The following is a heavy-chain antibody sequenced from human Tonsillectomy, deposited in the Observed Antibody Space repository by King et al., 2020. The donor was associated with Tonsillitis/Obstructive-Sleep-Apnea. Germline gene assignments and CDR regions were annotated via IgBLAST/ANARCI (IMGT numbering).Heavy chain of an antibody. CDR1: GGSISSYY. V-gene: IGHV4-59*08. J-gene: IGHJ3*02. Sequence: QLQESGPGLVKPSETLSLTCTVSGGSISSYYWSWIRPPPGKGLEWIGYIYYSGSTNYNPSLKSRVTISVDTSKNQFSLKLSSVTAADTAVYYCATMGIQLWLRAFDIWGQGTMVTVSS. CDR3: ATMGIQLWLRAFDI. CDR2: IYYSGST. D-gene: IGHD5-18*01.